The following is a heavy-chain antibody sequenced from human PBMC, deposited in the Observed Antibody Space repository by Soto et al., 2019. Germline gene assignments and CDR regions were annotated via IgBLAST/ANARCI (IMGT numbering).Heavy chain of an antibody. CDR1: GGSISSYS. D-gene: IGHD6-13*01. V-gene: IGHV4-59*01. CDR2: VYYSGST. Sequence: QVHLQESGPGLVKPSETLSLTCTVSGGSISSYSWSWIRQPPGKGLEWIGYVYYSGSTNYHPSLKSRVTISIDTSKNQFSLKLSSVTAADTAVYYCARDSSSWHDAFDIWGQGTMVTVSS. CDR3: ARDSSSWHDAFDI. J-gene: IGHJ3*02.